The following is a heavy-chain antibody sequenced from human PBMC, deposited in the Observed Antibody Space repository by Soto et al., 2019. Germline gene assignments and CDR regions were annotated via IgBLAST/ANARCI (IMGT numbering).Heavy chain of an antibody. J-gene: IGHJ4*02. CDR3: ARVAY. CDR1: GFTFSRVS. CDR2: ISSGSSDT. V-gene: IGHV3-21*02. Sequence: EVQLVESGGGLVKPGESLRLSCEASGFTFSRVSMNLVRQVPGKGLEWVASISSGSSDTWYADSVKGRFIISRDNAQNSLFLQMNTLRPEDTAMYYCARVAYWGPGTQDTVSS.